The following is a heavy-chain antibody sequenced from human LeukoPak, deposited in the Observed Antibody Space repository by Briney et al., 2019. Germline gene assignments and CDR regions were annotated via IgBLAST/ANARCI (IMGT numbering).Heavy chain of an antibody. J-gene: IGHJ4*02. Sequence: GGSLRLSCADPGFTFSSYAMGWVRQSPGMALEWVARIIDSGRRTFYADSVKGRFTISRDTLKDTVYLQMYTLRAEGTPPYHSEKGSGGSGDYFVDCWGQGTLGTVS. CDR3: EKGSGGSGDYFVDC. CDR1: GFTFSSYA. CDR2: IIDSGRRT. D-gene: IGHD3-10*01. V-gene: IGHV3-23*01.